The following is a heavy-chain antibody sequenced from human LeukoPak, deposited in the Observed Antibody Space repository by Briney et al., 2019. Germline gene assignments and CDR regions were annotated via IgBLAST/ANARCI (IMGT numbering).Heavy chain of an antibody. Sequence: PSETLSLTCTVSGGSISSYYWSWIRQPPGKGLEWIGEINHSGSTNYNPSLKSRVTISVDTSKNQFSLKLSSVTAADTAVYYCASRHYYDSSALEYFQHWGQGTLVTVSS. D-gene: IGHD3-22*01. V-gene: IGHV4-34*01. CDR3: ASRHYYDSSALEYFQH. CDR1: GGSISSYY. CDR2: INHSGST. J-gene: IGHJ1*01.